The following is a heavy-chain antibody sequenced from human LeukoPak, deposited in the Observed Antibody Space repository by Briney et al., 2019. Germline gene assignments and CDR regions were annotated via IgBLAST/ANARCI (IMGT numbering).Heavy chain of an antibody. CDR1: GFTFTSSA. CDR3: AADGYSSSWYVDY. V-gene: IGHV1-58*02. Sequence: SVKVSCKASGFTFTSSAMQWVRQARGHRLEWIGWIVVGSGNTNYAQKFQERVTITRDMSTSTAYMELSSLRSEDTAVYYCAADGYSSSWYVDYWGQGTLVTVSS. CDR2: IVVGSGNT. D-gene: IGHD6-13*01. J-gene: IGHJ4*02.